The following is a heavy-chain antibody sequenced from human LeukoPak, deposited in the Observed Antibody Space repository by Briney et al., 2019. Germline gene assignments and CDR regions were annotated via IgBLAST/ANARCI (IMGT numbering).Heavy chain of an antibody. CDR2: ISGSGGST. D-gene: IGHD3-22*01. CDR3: AKVPTAWDDSSGYTDY. V-gene: IGHV3-23*01. Sequence: PGGSLRLSCAASGFTFSSYAMSWVRQAPGKGLEWVSAISGSGGSTYYADSVKGRFTISRDNSKNTLYLQMNSLRAEDTAVYYCAKVPTAWDDSSGYTDYWGQGTLVTVSS. CDR1: GFTFSSYA. J-gene: IGHJ4*02.